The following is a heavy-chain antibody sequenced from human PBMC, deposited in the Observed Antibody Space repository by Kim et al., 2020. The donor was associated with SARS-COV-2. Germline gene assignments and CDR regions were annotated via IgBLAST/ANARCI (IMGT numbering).Heavy chain of an antibody. CDR1: GGSFSGYY. D-gene: IGHD4-17*01. V-gene: IGHV4-34*01. J-gene: IGHJ6*02. Sequence: SETLSLTCAVYGGSFSGYYWSWIRQPPGKGLEWIGEINHSGSTNYNPSLKSRVTISVDTSKNQFSLKLSSVTAADTAVYYCARADYRLQNYYYGMDVWGQGTTVTVSS. CDR2: INHSGST. CDR3: ARADYRLQNYYYGMDV.